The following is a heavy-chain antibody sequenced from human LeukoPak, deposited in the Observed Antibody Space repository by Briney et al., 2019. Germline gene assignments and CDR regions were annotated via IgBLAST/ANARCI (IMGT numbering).Heavy chain of an antibody. CDR3: ARGFRTTMVRGVSGSMDV. V-gene: IGHV1-2*02. CDR2: INPNSGGT. CDR1: GCTFTGYY. J-gene: IGHJ6*03. D-gene: IGHD3-10*01. Sequence: ASVKVSCKASGCTFTGYYMHWVRQAPGQGLEWMGWINPNSGGTNYAQKFQGRVTMTRDTSISTAYMELSRLRSDDTAVYYCARGFRTTMVRGVSGSMDVWGKGTTVTVSS.